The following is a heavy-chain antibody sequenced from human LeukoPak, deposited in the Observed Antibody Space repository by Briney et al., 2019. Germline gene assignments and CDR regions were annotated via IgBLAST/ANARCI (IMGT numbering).Heavy chain of an antibody. CDR3: ARSDYYDSSGSPDY. V-gene: IGHV4-59*12. Sequence: SETLSLTCTVSGGSISSYYWSWIRQPPGKGLEWIGYIYYSGSTNYNPSLKSRVTISVDTSMNQFSLKLSSVTAADTAVYYCARSDYYDSSGSPDYWGQGTLVTVSS. CDR2: IYYSGST. D-gene: IGHD3-22*01. J-gene: IGHJ4*02. CDR1: GGSISSYY.